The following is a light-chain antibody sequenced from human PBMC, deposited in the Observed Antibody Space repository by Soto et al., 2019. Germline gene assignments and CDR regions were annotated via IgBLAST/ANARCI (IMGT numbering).Light chain of an antibody. J-gene: IGLJ7*01. CDR2: VDS. V-gene: IGLV3-21*02. CDR3: QVWDSSSDHPS. CDR1: NIGSKS. Sequence: SYELTQPPSVSVAPGQTARITCGGNNIGSKSVHWYQQKPGQAPVLVVYVDSDRPSGIPERFSGSNSGNTATLTISRVEAGDEADYYCQVWDSSSDHPSFGGGTQLTVL.